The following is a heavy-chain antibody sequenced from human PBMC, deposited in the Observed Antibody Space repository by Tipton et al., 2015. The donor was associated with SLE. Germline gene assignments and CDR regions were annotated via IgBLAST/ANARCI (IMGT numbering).Heavy chain of an antibody. CDR1: GGSISSHY. CDR2: IYYSGST. D-gene: IGHD5-12*01. V-gene: IGHV4-59*11. Sequence: TLSLTCTVSGGSISSHYWSWIRQPPGKGLEWIGYIYYSGSTNYNPSLKSRVTISVDTSKNQFSLKLSSVTAADTAVYYCARELRLPKYFDYWGQGTLVTVSS. CDR3: ARELRLPKYFDY. J-gene: IGHJ4*02.